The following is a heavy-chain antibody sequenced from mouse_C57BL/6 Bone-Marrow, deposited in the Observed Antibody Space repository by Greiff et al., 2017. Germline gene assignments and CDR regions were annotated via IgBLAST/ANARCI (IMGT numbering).Heavy chain of an antibody. CDR3: ARDFTVAAPWFAY. V-gene: IGHV5-4*01. CDR2: ISDGGSYT. J-gene: IGHJ3*01. CDR1: GFTFSSYA. Sequence: EVQVVESGGGLVKPGGSLKLSCAASGFTFSSYAMSWVRQTPEKRLEWVATISDGGSYTYYPDNVKGRFTISRDNAKNNLYLQMSHLKSEDTAMYYCARDFTVAAPWFAYWGQGTLVTVSA. D-gene: IGHD1-1*01.